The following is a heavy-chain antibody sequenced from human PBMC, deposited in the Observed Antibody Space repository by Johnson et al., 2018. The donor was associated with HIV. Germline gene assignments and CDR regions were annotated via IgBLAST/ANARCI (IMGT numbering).Heavy chain of an antibody. J-gene: IGHJ3*02. D-gene: IGHD2-21*02. CDR3: AKDDNLGVWYSDAFDI. V-gene: IGHV3-30*02. CDR2: IRHDGNNK. Sequence: VHLVESGGGVVQPGWSLRLSCAVSGFTFSGYGMHWVRQTPGKGLEWVAFIRHDGNNKYYGESMKGRLTMSRDNSKNTLYLQMKSLRAEDTAIYYCAKDDNLGVWYSDAFDIWGQGTVVTVSS. CDR1: GFTFSGYG.